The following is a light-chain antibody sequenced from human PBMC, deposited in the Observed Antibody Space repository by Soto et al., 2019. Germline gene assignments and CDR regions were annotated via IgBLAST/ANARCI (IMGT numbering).Light chain of an antibody. CDR3: QQYDKWPPLT. Sequence: EIVMTQSPATLSVSPGERATLSCRASQSVSSNLAWYQQKPGQAPRLLIYGASTRAAGIPARFSGSGSGTDFTLSISSRQSEDSAIYYCQQYDKWPPLTFGGGTKVEF. CDR1: QSVSSN. CDR2: GAS. J-gene: IGKJ4*01. V-gene: IGKV3-15*01.